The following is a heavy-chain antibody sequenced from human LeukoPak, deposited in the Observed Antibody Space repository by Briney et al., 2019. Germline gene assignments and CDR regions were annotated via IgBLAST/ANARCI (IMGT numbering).Heavy chain of an antibody. CDR2: IIPIFGTA. V-gene: IGHV1-69*13. Sequence: SVKVSCKASGGTFSTYAVSWVRQAPGQGLEWMGGIIPIFGTANYAQKFQGRVTITADVSTRIAYMELSSLRSEDTAVYYCASRYCSGGSCYPGPWNYWGQGTLVTVSS. CDR3: ASRYCSGGSCYPGPWNY. D-gene: IGHD2-15*01. CDR1: GGTFSTYA. J-gene: IGHJ4*02.